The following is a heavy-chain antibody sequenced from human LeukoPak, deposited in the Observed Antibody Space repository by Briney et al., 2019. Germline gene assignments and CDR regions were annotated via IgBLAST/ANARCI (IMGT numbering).Heavy chain of an antibody. CDR2: ISGSGGST. D-gene: IGHD3-22*01. J-gene: IGHJ4*02. CDR3: ASSYYDSSGYYNVQETPPFDY. Sequence: PGGSLRLSCAASGFTFSSYGMSWVRQAPGKGLEWVSAISGSGGSTYYADSVKGRFTISRDNSKNTLYLQMNSLRAEDTAVYYCASSYYDSSGYYNVQETPPFDYWGQGTLVTVSS. CDR1: GFTFSSYG. V-gene: IGHV3-23*01.